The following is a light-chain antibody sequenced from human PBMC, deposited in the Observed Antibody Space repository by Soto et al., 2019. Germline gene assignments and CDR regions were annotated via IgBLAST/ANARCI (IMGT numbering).Light chain of an antibody. CDR3: QVWDSISDHVV. CDR2: YDS. V-gene: IGLV3-21*04. J-gene: IGLJ2*01. CDR1: NIGSKS. Sequence: SYELTQPPSVSVAPGKTARITCGGNNIGSKSVHWYQQKPGQAPVLVIYYDSDRPSGIPERFSGSNSGNTATLTISRVEAGDEADYYCQVWDSISDHVVFGGWTKLTVL.